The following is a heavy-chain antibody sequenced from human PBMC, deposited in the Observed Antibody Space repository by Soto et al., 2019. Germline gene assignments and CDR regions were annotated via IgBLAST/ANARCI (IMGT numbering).Heavy chain of an antibody. J-gene: IGHJ6*02. CDR1: GYSFTSYW. D-gene: IGHD3-16*01. Sequence: GESLKISCKGSGYSFTSYWIGWVRQMPGKGLEWMGIIYPGDSDTRYSPSFQGQVTISADKSISTAYLQWSSLKASDTAMYYCATTRSGGNYYYYGMDVWGQGTTVTVSS. CDR2: IYPGDSDT. CDR3: ATTRSGGNYYYYGMDV. V-gene: IGHV5-51*01.